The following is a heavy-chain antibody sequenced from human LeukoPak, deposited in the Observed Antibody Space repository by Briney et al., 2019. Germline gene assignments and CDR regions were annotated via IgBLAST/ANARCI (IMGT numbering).Heavy chain of an antibody. V-gene: IGHV4-39*01. D-gene: IGHD3-22*01. J-gene: IGHJ4*02. Sequence: PSETLSLTCTVSGGSISSSSYYWGWIRQPPGKGLEWIGSIYYSGSTYYNPSLKSRVTISVDTSKNQFSLKLSSVTAADTAVYYCARGFTYYYDSSGFDYWGQGTLVTVSS. CDR1: GGSISSSSYY. CDR3: ARGFTYYYDSSGFDY. CDR2: IYYSGST.